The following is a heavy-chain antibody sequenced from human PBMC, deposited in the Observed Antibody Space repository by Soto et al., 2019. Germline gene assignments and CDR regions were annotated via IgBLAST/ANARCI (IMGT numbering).Heavy chain of an antibody. V-gene: IGHV3-11*01. CDR1: GFTFSDYY. Sequence: GGSLRLCCAASGFTFSDYYMSWIRQAPGKGLEWISYISSSGNTMYYAGSVKGRFTMSRGNGKNSLYLQMNSLRAEDTAVYYCARVRGSYAVDTWGQGTLVTVSS. CDR3: ARVRGSYAVDT. J-gene: IGHJ5*02. CDR2: ISSSGNTM. D-gene: IGHD3-16*01.